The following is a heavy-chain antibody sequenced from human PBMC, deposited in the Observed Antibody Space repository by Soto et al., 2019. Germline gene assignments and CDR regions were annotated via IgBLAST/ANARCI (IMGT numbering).Heavy chain of an antibody. V-gene: IGHV1-69*06. CDR1: GGTFSSYA. CDR3: ARGTIFGVVNYGMDV. CDR2: IIPIFGTA. D-gene: IGHD3-3*01. Sequence: GASVKVSCKASGGTFSSYAISWVRQSAGQGLEWMGGIIPIFGTANYAQKFQGRVTITADKSTSTAYMELSSLRSEDTAVYYCARGTIFGVVNYGMDVWGQGTTVTVSS. J-gene: IGHJ6*02.